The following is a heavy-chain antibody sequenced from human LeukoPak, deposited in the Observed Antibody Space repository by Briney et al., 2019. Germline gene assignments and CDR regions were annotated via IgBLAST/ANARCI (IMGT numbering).Heavy chain of an antibody. Sequence: PSETLSLTCAVSGGSISSGTYSWSWIRQPPGKGLEWIGYIFHNGNTHYNPSLKSRVTVSIDKSKNQCSLRLSSVTAADTAVYFCARGGGFYGSGTTHFDYWGQGTLVTVSS. CDR3: ARGGGFYGSGTTHFDY. CDR1: GGSISSGTYS. J-gene: IGHJ4*02. D-gene: IGHD3-10*01. V-gene: IGHV4-30-2*01. CDR2: IFHNGNT.